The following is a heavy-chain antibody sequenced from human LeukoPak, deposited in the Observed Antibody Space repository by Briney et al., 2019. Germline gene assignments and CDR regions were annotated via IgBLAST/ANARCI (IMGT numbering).Heavy chain of an antibody. V-gene: IGHV3-30*18. D-gene: IGHD1-26*01. J-gene: IGHJ4*02. CDR3: AKLGGSYQVKGY. CDR2: ISYDGSNK. CDR1: GFTFSSYG. Sequence: GGSLRLSYAASGFTFSSYGMHWVRQAPGKGLEWVAVISYDGSNKYYADSVKGRFTISRDNSKNTLYLQMNSLRAEDTAVYYCAKLGGSYQVKGYWGQGTLVTVSS.